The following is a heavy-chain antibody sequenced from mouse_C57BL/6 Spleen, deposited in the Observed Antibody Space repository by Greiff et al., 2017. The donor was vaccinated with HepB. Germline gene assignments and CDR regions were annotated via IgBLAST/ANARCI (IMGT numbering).Heavy chain of an antibody. J-gene: IGHJ3*01. CDR3: ARSVDSSGSAWFAY. CDR2: INPNNGGT. Sequence: VQLQQSGPELVKPGASVKISCKASGYTFTDYYMNWVKQSHGKSLEWIGDINPNNGGTSYNQKFKGKATLTVDKSSSTAYMELRSLTSEDSAVYYCARSVDSSGSAWFAYWGQGTLVTVSA. V-gene: IGHV1-26*01. CDR1: GYTFTDYY. D-gene: IGHD3-2*02.